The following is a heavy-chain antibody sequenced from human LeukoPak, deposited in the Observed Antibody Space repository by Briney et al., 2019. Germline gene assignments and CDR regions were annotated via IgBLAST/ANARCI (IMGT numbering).Heavy chain of an antibody. CDR3: ARENSIAARTDFDY. CDR1: GFTFSDYY. J-gene: IGHJ4*01. D-gene: IGHD6-6*01. V-gene: IGHV3-11*01. Sequence: GGSLRLSCAASGFTFSDYYMSWIRQAPGRGLEWVSYISSSGSTIHCADSVKGRFTISRDNAKNSLYLQMNSLRAEDTAVYDCARENSIAARTDFDYWGHGTLVTVSS. CDR2: ISSSGSTI.